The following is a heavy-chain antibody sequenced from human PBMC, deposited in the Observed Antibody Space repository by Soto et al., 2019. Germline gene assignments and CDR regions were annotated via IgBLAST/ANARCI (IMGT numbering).Heavy chain of an antibody. CDR1: GFTFSSCA. V-gene: IGHV3-23*01. J-gene: IGHJ6*02. CDR3: AKGRSDYYYYGVDV. CDR2: IIDSGGST. Sequence: PGGSLRLSCAASGFTFSSCAMGWVRQAPGKGLEWVSDIIDSGGSTYYADSVKGRCTISRDNSKSKLYLQMNSLRAEDTDLYYCAKGRSDYYYYGVDVWGQGTTVTVSS.